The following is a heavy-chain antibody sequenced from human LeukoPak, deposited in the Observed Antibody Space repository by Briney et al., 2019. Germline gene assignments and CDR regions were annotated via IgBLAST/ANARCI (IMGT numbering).Heavy chain of an antibody. J-gene: IGHJ5*02. V-gene: IGHV1-46*01. D-gene: IGHD3-9*01. CDR3: ARVGLRYFDWLPDVNWFDP. Sequence: GASVKVSCKASGYTFTSYYMHWVRQAPGQGLEWMGIINPSGGSTSYAQKFQGRVTMTRDTSTSTVYMELSSLRSEDTAVYYCARVGLRYFDWLPDVNWFDPWGQGTLVTVSS. CDR2: INPSGGST. CDR1: GYTFTSYY.